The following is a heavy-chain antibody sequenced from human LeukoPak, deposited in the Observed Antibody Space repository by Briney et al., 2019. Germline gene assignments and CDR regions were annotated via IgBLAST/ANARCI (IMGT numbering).Heavy chain of an antibody. J-gene: IGHJ4*02. CDR1: GFTFSSYA. V-gene: IGHV3-23*01. CDR3: AKDPSPYSSSWNHFDY. CDR2: ISGSGGST. Sequence: GGSLRLSCAASGFTFSSYAMSWVRQAPGKGLEWVSAISGSGGSTYYADSVKGRFTISRDNSKNTLYLQMNSLRAEDTAVFYCAKDPSPYSSSWNHFDYWGQGTLVTVSS. D-gene: IGHD6-13*01.